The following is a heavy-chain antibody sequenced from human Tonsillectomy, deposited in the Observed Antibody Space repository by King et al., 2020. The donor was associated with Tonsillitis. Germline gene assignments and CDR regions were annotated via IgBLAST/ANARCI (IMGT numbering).Heavy chain of an antibody. CDR2: ISGSGGST. Sequence: DVQLVESGGGLVQPGGSLRLSCAASGFTFRNYAMSWVRQAPGKGLEWVSAISGSGGSTYSADSVKGRFTISRDNSKNTLYLQMNSLRVEDTAVYYCAKDKVDTMTRDAFDFWGQGTMVNVYS. CDR1: GFTFRNYA. V-gene: IGHV3-23*04. CDR3: AKDKVDTMTRDAFDF. D-gene: IGHD5-12*01. J-gene: IGHJ3*01.